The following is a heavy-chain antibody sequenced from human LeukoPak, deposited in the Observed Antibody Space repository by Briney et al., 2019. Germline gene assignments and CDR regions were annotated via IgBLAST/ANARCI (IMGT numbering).Heavy chain of an antibody. D-gene: IGHD3-16*01. CDR3: ARENPRGVGGAMGDFDY. J-gene: IGHJ4*02. V-gene: IGHV6-1*01. CDR1: GDSVSGNSVV. Sequence: SQTLSLTCAISGDSVSGNSVVWNWIRQSPSRGLEWLGRTYYRSKWYSSYAPSVRSRITINPDAFRNHLSLQLNSVTPEDTAVYYCARENPRGVGGAMGDFDYWGQGTLVTVSS. CDR2: TYYRSKWYS.